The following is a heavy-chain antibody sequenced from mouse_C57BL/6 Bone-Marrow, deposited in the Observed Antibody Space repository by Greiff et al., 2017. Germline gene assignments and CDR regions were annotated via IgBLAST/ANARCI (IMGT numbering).Heavy chain of an antibody. V-gene: IGHV1-81*01. Sequence: QFKLQQSGAELARPGASVKLSCKASGYTFTSYGISWVKQRTGQGLEWIGELYPRSGNTYYNEKFKGKATLPADKSSSTAYMELLSLTSEDSAVYFCAREGYYAMYYWGQGTSVTFSS. CDR2: LYPRSGNT. CDR1: GYTFTSYG. J-gene: IGHJ4*01. CDR3: AREGYYAMYY.